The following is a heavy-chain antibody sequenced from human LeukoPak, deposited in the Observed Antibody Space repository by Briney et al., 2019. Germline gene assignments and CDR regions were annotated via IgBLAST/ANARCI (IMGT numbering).Heavy chain of an antibody. CDR2: ISGSGGST. V-gene: IGHV3-23*01. Sequence: GGSLRLSCAASGFTFSSYAMSWVRQAPWKGLEWVSAISGSGGSTYYADSVKGRFTISRDNSKNTLYLQMNSLRAEDTAVYYCANARGYCSSTSCPLDYYMDVWGKGTTVTVSS. J-gene: IGHJ6*03. CDR1: GFTFSSYA. D-gene: IGHD2-2*01. CDR3: ANARGYCSSTSCPLDYYMDV.